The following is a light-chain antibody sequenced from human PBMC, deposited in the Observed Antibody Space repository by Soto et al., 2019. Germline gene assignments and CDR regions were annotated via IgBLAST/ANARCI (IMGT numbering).Light chain of an antibody. CDR3: MQATQYPYT. J-gene: IGKJ2*01. CDR2: RIS. Sequence: DIGMTQTPLSSPVTLGQPASISCRSSQSLVHSDGNTYLSWFQQRPGQPPRLLIYRISNRFSEVPDRFSGSGAGTDFTLQISRVEAEDVGVFYCMQATQYPYTFGQGTKLEIK. V-gene: IGKV2-24*01. CDR1: QSLVHSDGNTY.